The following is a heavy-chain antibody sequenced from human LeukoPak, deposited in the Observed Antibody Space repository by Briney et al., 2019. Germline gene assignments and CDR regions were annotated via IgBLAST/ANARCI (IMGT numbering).Heavy chain of an antibody. CDR1: GGSFSGYY. V-gene: IGHV4-34*01. CDR3: ARHFTWELYFDY. J-gene: IGHJ4*02. Sequence: PSETLSLTCAVYGGSFSGYYWSWIRQPPGKGLEWIGEINHSGSTNYNPSLKSRVTISVDTSKNQFSLKLSSVTAADTAVYYCARHFTWELYFDYWGQGTLVTVSS. D-gene: IGHD1-26*01. CDR2: INHSGST.